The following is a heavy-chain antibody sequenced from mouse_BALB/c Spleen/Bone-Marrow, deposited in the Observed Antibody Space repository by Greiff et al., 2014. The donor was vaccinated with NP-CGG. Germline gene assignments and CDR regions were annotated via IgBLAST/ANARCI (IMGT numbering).Heavy chain of an antibody. J-gene: IGHJ1*01. Sequence: EVKLMESGGGLVQPGGSLRLSCAASGFTFTDYYMRWVRQPPGKALEWLGFIRNKANGYTTEYSASVKGRFTISRDNSQSILYLQMNTLRAEDSATYYCARDRTTATLYWYFDVWGAGTTVTVSS. CDR1: GFTFTDYY. CDR3: ARDRTTATLYWYFDV. V-gene: IGHV7-3*02. CDR2: IRNKANGYTT. D-gene: IGHD1-2*01.